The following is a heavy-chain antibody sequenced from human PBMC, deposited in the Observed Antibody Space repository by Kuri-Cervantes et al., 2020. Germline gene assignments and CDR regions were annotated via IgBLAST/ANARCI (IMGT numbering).Heavy chain of an antibody. J-gene: IGHJ5*02. D-gene: IGHD4-17*01. CDR1: GFTFSSYG. CDR3: ARCYGDYGLDWFDP. Sequence: GGSLRLSCAASGFTFSSYGMHWVRQAPGKGLEWVAVIWYDGSNKYYADSVKGRFTISRDNAKNSLYLQMNSLRDEDTAVYYCARCYGDYGLDWFDPWGQGTLVTVSS. V-gene: IGHV3-33*01. CDR2: IWYDGSNK.